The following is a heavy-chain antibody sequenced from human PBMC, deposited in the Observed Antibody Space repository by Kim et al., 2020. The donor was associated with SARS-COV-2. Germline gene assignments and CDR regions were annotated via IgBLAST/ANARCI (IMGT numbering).Heavy chain of an antibody. CDR3: ARLRGSSNEFDY. V-gene: IGHV3-7*03. J-gene: IGHJ4*02. D-gene: IGHD3-16*01. Sequence: YNVDSVKRRFTISRENAKTSLYLQMNSLRVEDTAVYYCARLRGSSNEFDYWGQGTLVTVSS.